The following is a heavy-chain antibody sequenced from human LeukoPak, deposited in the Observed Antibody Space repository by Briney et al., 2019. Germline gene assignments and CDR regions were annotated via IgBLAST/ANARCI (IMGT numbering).Heavy chain of an antibody. J-gene: IGHJ5*02. CDR2: ISGSGGST. CDR1: GFTFSNYA. D-gene: IGHD6-19*01. CDR3: AKDPRYSSGNWFDP. V-gene: IGHV3-23*01. Sequence: GGSLRLSCAASGFTFSNYAMSWVRQAPGKGLEWVSAISGSGGSTYYADSVKGRFTISRDNSKNTLYLQMNSLRAEDTAIYYCAKDPRYSSGNWFDPWGQGTLVTVSS.